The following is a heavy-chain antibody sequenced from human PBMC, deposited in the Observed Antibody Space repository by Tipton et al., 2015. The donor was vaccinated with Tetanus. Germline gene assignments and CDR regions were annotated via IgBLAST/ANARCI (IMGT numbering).Heavy chain of an antibody. CDR3: ARAHYDIVWGSYRPSSAGYFFDY. V-gene: IGHV4-61*01. D-gene: IGHD3-16*02. CDR1: GGSISSSSYY. CDR2: INYSGST. Sequence: TLSLTCTVSGGSISSSSYYWSWIRQPPGKGLEWIGYINYSGSTNYNPSLRSRVTISVDTSKKHFSLKLSSVTSADTAVYYCARAHYDIVWGSYRPSSAGYFFDYWGQGTLVIVSS. J-gene: IGHJ4*02.